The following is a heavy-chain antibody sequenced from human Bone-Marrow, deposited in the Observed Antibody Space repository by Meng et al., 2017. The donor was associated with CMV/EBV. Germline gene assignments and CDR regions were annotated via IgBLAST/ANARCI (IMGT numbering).Heavy chain of an antibody. CDR1: GYTFTGYC. CDR3: AREDYYDSSGFSPGRYDP. J-gene: IGHJ5*02. D-gene: IGHD3-22*01. CDR2: IIPILGIA. V-gene: IGHV1-69*10. Sequence: SVKVSCKASGYTFTGYCMHWERQAPGQGLEWMGGIIPILGIANYAQKFQGRVTITADKSTSTAYMELSSLRSEDTAVYYCAREDYYDSSGFSPGRYDPWGQGTLVAVSS.